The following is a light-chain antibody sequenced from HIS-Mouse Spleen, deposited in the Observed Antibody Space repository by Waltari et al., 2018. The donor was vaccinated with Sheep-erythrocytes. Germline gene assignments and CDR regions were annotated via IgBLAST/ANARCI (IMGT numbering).Light chain of an antibody. V-gene: IGLV2-8*01. CDR3: SSYAGSNNWV. CDR2: EVS. Sequence: QSALTQPPSASGSPGQSVTISCTVTSSDVGGYNYVSWYQQHPVNAPKLMIYEVSKRPAGFPARFSGSKSGNTASLTVSGLQAEDEADYYCSSYAGSNNWVFGGGTKLTVL. J-gene: IGLJ3*02. CDR1: SSDVGGYNY.